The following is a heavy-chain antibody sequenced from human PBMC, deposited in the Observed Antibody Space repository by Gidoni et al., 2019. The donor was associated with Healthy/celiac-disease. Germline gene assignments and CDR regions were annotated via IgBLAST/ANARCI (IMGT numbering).Heavy chain of an antibody. J-gene: IGHJ6*02. Sequence: QVQLVESGGGVVQPGRSLRLACAASGFTFSSYAMHWVRQAPGKGLEWVAVISYDGSNKYYADSVKCRFTISRDNSKNTLYLQMNSLRAEDTAVYYCAGGGLYCGGDCYYGMDVWGQGTTVTVSS. CDR1: GFTFSSYA. V-gene: IGHV3-30-3*01. D-gene: IGHD2-21*01. CDR3: AGGGLYCGGDCYYGMDV. CDR2: ISYDGSNK.